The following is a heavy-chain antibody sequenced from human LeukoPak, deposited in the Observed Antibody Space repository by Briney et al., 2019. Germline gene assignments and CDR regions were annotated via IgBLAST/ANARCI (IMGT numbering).Heavy chain of an antibody. CDR3: ARDAGSSVVVSHHGMDV. Sequence: SETLSLTCTVSGGSISSYYWSWIRQPAGKGLEWIGRIYTSGSTNYNPSLKSRVTMSVDTSKNQFSLKLSSVTAADTAVYYCARDAGSSVVVSHHGMDVWGQGTTVTVSS. V-gene: IGHV4-4*07. J-gene: IGHJ6*02. CDR1: GGSISSYY. D-gene: IGHD2-15*01. CDR2: IYTSGST.